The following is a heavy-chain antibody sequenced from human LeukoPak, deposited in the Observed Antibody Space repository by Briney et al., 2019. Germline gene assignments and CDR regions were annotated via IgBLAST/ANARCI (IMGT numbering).Heavy chain of an antibody. J-gene: IGHJ4*02. D-gene: IGHD3-22*01. CDR3: AREGHYDSRGPDY. V-gene: IGHV3-74*01. Sequence: PGGSLRLSCAASGFTFSNYWMHWVRQTPGNGLVWVSRLHTDGSATFYADSVKGRFTISRDNPKSTLYLQMNSLTVEDTAIYYCAREGHYDSRGPDYWGQGTLVTVSS. CDR1: GFTFSNYW. CDR2: LHTDGSAT.